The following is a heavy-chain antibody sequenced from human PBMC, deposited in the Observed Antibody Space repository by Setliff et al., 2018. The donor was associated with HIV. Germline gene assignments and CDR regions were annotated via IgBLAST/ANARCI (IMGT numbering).Heavy chain of an antibody. D-gene: IGHD2-2*02. V-gene: IGHV1-46*01. J-gene: IGHJ6*03. CDR1: GYSFTNYY. CDR3: ARSRYQLLYDMDV. CDR2: INPSSGDT. Sequence: GASVKVSCKASGYSFTNYYIHWVRQAPGQGLEWMGVINPSSGDTLYAHNFQGRVTVTRDTSTSTVYMELSSLRSEDTAVYFCARSRYQLLYDMDVWGKGTTVTVSS.